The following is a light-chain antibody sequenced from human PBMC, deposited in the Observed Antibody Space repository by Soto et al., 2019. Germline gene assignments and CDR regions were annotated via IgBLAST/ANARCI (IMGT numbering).Light chain of an antibody. CDR3: SSYTRSSTLV. CDR2: GDS. CDR1: NIGSKS. Sequence: SYELTQPPSVSVAPGQTARITCEGNNIGSKSVHWYQQSPGQAPVLVVYGDSDRPSGTPERFSGSDSGNTATLTISGLQAEDEADYYCSSYTRSSTLVFGGGTKVTVL. J-gene: IGLJ2*01. V-gene: IGLV3-21*02.